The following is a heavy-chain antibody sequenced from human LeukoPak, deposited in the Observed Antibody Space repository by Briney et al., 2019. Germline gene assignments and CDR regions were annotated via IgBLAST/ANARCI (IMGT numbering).Heavy chain of an antibody. CDR3: ARDCWDYGSGSYCGIDY. CDR2: ISSSSSYI. CDR1: GFTFSSYS. Sequence: GESLRLSCAASGFTFSSYSMNWVRQAPGKGLEWVSSISSSSSYIYYADSVKGRFTISRDNAKNSLYLQMNGLRAEDTAVYYCARDCWDYGSGSYCGIDYWGQGTLVTVSS. D-gene: IGHD3-10*01. V-gene: IGHV3-21*03. J-gene: IGHJ4*02.